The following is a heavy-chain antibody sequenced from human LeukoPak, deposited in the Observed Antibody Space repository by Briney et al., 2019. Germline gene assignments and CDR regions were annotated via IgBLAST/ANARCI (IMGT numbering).Heavy chain of an antibody. J-gene: IGHJ3*02. V-gene: IGHV4-59*11. CDR2: IYYSGST. CDR1: GGSISNHY. CDR3: AREFYYDSSFSFDI. Sequence: TSETLSLTCTVSGGSISNHYWSWVRQPPGRGLEWTGYIYYSGSTKYNPSLKSRVTISVDTSRNQFSLKLSSVTAADTAVYYCAREFYYDSSFSFDIWGQGTMVTVSS. D-gene: IGHD3-22*01.